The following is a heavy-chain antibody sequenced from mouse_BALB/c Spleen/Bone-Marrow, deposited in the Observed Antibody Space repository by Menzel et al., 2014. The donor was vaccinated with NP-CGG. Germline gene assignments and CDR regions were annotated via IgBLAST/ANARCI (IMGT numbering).Heavy chain of an antibody. CDR3: TRGGTTAFDY. CDR2: IYPGSGST. CDR1: GYTFTSYW. J-gene: IGHJ2*01. Sequence: LKQSGSELVRPGASVKLSCKASGYTFTSYWMHWVKQRHGQGLEWIGNIYPGSGSTNYDEKFKSKGTLTVDTSSSTAYMHHSSLTSEDSAVYYCTRGGTTAFDYWGQGTTLTVSS. D-gene: IGHD1-2*01. V-gene: IGHV1S22*01.